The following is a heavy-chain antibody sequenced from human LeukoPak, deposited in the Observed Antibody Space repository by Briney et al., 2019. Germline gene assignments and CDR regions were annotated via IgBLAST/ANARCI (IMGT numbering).Heavy chain of an antibody. Sequence: PSETLSLTCTVSGGSISSYYWSWIRQPPGKGLEWIGYIYYSGSTNYNPSLKSRVTISVDTSKNQFSLKLSSVTAADTAVYYCARGNPYYYDTSGYSDHDAFDIWGQGTMVIVSS. D-gene: IGHD3-22*01. CDR1: GGSISSYY. CDR2: IYYSGST. V-gene: IGHV4-59*12. CDR3: ARGNPYYYDTSGYSDHDAFDI. J-gene: IGHJ3*02.